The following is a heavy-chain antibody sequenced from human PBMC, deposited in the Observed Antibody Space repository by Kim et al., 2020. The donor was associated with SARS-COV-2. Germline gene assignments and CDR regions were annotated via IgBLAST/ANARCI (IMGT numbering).Heavy chain of an antibody. CDR3: ARVGYASGWDFDY. J-gene: IGHJ4*02. Sequence: YADSVKGPFTISRDQSKNTLYLEMNSLRAEVTAVYYCARVGYASGWDFDYWGQGTLVSVSS. V-gene: IGHV3-33*01. D-gene: IGHD6-19*01.